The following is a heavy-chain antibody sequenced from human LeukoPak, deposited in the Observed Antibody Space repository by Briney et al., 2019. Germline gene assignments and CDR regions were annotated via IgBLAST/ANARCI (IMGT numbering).Heavy chain of an antibody. CDR3: ARDPGPGGYCSGVSCSFDY. CDR1: GDSVSSNSAA. Sequence: SQTLSLTCAISGDSVSSNSAAWNWIRQSPSRGLEWLGRTYYRSKWYNDYAVSVKSRITINPDTSKNQFSLQLNSVTPEDTAVYYCARDPGPGGYCSGVSCSFDYWGQGTLVTVST. V-gene: IGHV6-1*01. CDR2: TYYRSKWYN. J-gene: IGHJ4*02. D-gene: IGHD2-15*01.